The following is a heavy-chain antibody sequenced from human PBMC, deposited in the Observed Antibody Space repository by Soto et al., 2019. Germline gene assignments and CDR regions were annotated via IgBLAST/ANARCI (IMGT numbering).Heavy chain of an antibody. Sequence: EVQLLESGGGLVQRGGSLRLSCTASGIPFSSYAMNWVRQCPGKGLEWVASITGSGATTFHADSVKGRFTISRDNSQNTLYLEMNGLRVDDTAVYYCTKDTSSWPTGVGHWGQGTLVSVSS. CDR3: TKDTSSWPTGVGH. D-gene: IGHD6-13*01. J-gene: IGHJ4*02. CDR2: ITGSGATT. CDR1: GIPFSSYA. V-gene: IGHV3-23*01.